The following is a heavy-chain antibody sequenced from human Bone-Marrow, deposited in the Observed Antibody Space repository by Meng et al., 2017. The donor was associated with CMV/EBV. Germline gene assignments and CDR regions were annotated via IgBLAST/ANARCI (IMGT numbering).Heavy chain of an antibody. CDR1: GFTFSGYE. Sequence: GGPLRLSCGTSGFTFSGYEMNWVRQAPGRGLEWVSYISNSGSSTYYADSVKGRFTISRDNAQDSLYLQMDSLTVEDTAVYYCATFNGWSFFFDYWGQGALVTGYS. D-gene: IGHD1-26*01. CDR3: ATFNGWSFFFDY. CDR2: ISNSGSST. V-gene: IGHV3-48*03. J-gene: IGHJ4*02.